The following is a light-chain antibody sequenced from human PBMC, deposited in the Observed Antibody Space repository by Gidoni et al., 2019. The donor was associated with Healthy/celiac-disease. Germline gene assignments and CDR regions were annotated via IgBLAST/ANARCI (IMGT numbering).Light chain of an antibody. V-gene: IGKV1-33*01. J-gene: IGKJ3*01. CDR3: QQYDNLFT. Sequence: DIQMTQSPSSLSASVGDRVTITCQASQDISNYLNWYQQKPGKAPKRLIYDASNLETGVPSRFSGSGSGTDFTFTISSLQAEDIATYYCQQYDNLFTFGPGTKVDIK. CDR1: QDISNY. CDR2: DAS.